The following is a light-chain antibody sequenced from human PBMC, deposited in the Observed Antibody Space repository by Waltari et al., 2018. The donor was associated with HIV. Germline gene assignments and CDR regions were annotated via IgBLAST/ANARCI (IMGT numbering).Light chain of an antibody. CDR3: QSYDSSLSGYV. CDR1: SSNIGAGYQ. V-gene: IGLV1-40*01. CDR2: GNS. J-gene: IGLJ1*01. Sequence: QSVLTQPPSVSGAPGQRVTISCTGSSSNIGAGYQVNWYQQLPGTAPKILIYGNSNRPAGVPDRFSGSNSGTSASLAITGLQAEDEADYHCQSYDSSLSGYVFGTGTKVTVL.